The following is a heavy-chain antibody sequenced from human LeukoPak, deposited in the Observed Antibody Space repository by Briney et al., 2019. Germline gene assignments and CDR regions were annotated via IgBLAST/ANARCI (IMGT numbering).Heavy chain of an antibody. D-gene: IGHD6-19*01. Sequence: PSETLSLTCTVSGGSISSYYWSWIRQPPGKGLEWIGYIYYSGSTNYNPSLKSRVTISVDTSKNQFSLKLSAVTAADTAVYYCARDGIAVTGNGGNWFDPWGQGTLVTVSS. V-gene: IGHV4-59*01. CDR2: IYYSGST. CDR1: GGSISSYY. J-gene: IGHJ5*02. CDR3: ARDGIAVTGNGGNWFDP.